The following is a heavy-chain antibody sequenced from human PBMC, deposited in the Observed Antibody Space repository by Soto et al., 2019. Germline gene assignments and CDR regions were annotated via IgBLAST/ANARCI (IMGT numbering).Heavy chain of an antibody. CDR1: GFIFNSYG. D-gene: IGHD5-18*01. J-gene: IGHJ4*02. Sequence: GGSLRLSCAASGFIFNSYGMHWVRQAPGKGLEWVAVMRYDGSDKDYAASVKGRFTISRDNSKNTLYLQMNSLRAEDTAVYYCATYNYDYRTFDYWGQGALVTVSS. CDR3: ATYNYDYRTFDY. CDR2: MRYDGSDK. V-gene: IGHV3-30*02.